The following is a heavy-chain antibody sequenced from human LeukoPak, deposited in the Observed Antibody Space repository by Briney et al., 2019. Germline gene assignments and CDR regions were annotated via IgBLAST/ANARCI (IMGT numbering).Heavy chain of an antibody. V-gene: IGHV4-34*01. D-gene: IGHD6-19*01. Sequence: SETLSLTCAVYGGSFSGYYWSWIRQPPGKGLEWIGEINHSGSTNYNPSLKSQVTISVDTSKNQFSLKLSSVTAADTAVYYCASSRIAVAGVDYWGQGTLVTVSS. CDR1: GGSFSGYY. CDR3: ASSRIAVAGVDY. J-gene: IGHJ4*02. CDR2: INHSGST.